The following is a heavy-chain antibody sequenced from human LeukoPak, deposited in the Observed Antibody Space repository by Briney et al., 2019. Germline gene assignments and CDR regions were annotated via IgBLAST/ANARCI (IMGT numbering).Heavy chain of an antibody. V-gene: IGHV3-48*03. CDR2: ISSSGSTI. CDR1: GFTFSSYE. J-gene: IGHJ6*03. CDR3: ARTSRPYYYYYMDV. Sequence: GGSLRLSCAASGFTFSSYEMNWVRQAPGKGLEWVSYISSSGSTIYYADSVKGRFTISRDNAKNSLYLQMNSLRAEDTAAYYCARTSRPYYYYYMDVWGKGTSVTISS. D-gene: IGHD2-2*01.